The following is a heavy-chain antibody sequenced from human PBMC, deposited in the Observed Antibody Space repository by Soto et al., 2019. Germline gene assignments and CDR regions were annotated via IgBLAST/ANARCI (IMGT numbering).Heavy chain of an antibody. V-gene: IGHV3-11*01. CDR3: AREVVVVPAAINSGYYYGMDV. Sequence: PGGSLRLSCAASGFTFSDYYMSWIRQAPGKGLEWVSYISSSGSTIYYADSVKGRFTISRDNAKNSLYLQMNSLRAEDTAVYYCAREVVVVPAAINSGYYYGMDVWGQGTTVTVSS. J-gene: IGHJ6*02. CDR1: GFTFSDYY. D-gene: IGHD2-2*01. CDR2: ISSSGSTI.